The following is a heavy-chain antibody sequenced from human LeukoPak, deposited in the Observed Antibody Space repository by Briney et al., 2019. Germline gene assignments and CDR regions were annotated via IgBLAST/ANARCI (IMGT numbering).Heavy chain of an antibody. CDR1: GGSLSSYY. D-gene: IGHD6-19*01. Sequence: SETLSLTCTVSGGSLSSYYWSWVRQPPGKGLEWIGYIYYSGSTNYNPPLTSRVTISVDTSKNQFSLKLSSVTAADTAVYYCARAAGIAVAGPYFNWFDPWGQGTLVTVSS. J-gene: IGHJ5*02. CDR2: IYYSGST. V-gene: IGHV4-59*01. CDR3: ARAAGIAVAGPYFNWFDP.